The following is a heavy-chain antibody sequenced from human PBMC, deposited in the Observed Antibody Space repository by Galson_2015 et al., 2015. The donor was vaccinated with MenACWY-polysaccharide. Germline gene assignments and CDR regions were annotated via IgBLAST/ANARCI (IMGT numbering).Heavy chain of an antibody. CDR3: ARGGGAYDYDY. Sequence: SVKVSCKASGYTFTDYYIHWVRQAPGQGLEWMGRINPNSGGTNFAQKFQDRVTMTRDTSISTAYMELSRLRSDDTALYYCARGGGAYDYDYWGQGTLVTVSS. CDR2: INPNSGGT. V-gene: IGHV1-2*06. J-gene: IGHJ4*02. CDR1: GYTFTDYY. D-gene: IGHD2-21*01.